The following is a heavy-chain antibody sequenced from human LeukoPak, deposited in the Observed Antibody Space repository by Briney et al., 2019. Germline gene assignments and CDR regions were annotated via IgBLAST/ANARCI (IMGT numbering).Heavy chain of an antibody. CDR2: ISWNSGTR. J-gene: IGHJ4*02. CDR1: GFTFDDYA. D-gene: IGHD2-2*01. CDR3: AKASGGYCSSISCYHFDY. Sequence: GGSLRLSCAASGFTFDDYAMHWARQAPGKGLEWDSSISWNSGTRRYADSVKGRFTISRDNAKNSLYLQMNGLRAEDTALYYCAKASGGYCSSISCYHFDYWGQGILVTVSS. V-gene: IGHV3-9*01.